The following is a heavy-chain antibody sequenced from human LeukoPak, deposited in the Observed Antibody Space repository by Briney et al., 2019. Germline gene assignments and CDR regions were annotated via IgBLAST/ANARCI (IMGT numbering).Heavy chain of an antibody. CDR2: ISWNSGSI. CDR1: GFTFDDYA. D-gene: IGHD3-22*01. CDR3: VKDYDSSGYYPDY. V-gene: IGHV3-9*01. J-gene: IGHJ4*02. Sequence: GGSLRLSCAASGFTFDDYAMHWVRQAPGKGLEWVSGISWNSGSIGYAVSVKGRFTISRDNVKNSLYPQMNSLRTEDTALYYCVKDYDSSGYYPDYWGQGTLVTVSS.